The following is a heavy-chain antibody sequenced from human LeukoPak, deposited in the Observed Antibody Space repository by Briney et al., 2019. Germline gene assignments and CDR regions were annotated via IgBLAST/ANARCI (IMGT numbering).Heavy chain of an antibody. CDR3: ARRVGG. Sequence: GGSLRLSCAASGFTFSSSEMTWVRQAPGKGLEWLSYIHSTGSPIYYADSVKGRFTISRDNAKNSLHLQMNSLRAEDTAVYYCARRVGGWGQGTLVTVSS. J-gene: IGHJ4*02. D-gene: IGHD3-10*01. V-gene: IGHV3-48*03. CDR1: GFTFSSSE. CDR2: IHSTGSPI.